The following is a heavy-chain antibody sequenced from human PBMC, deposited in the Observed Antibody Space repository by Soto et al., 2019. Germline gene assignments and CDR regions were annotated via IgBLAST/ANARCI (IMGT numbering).Heavy chain of an antibody. CDR1: GYTFTDYG. CDR3: ARARSKHDS. D-gene: IGHD4-4*01. Sequence: ASVKVSCTASGYTFTDYGISWVRQAPGQGLEWMGWISAYNGNTNYAQNVQDRVTMTTDTSTNTAYMELRSLTSDDTAVYYCARARSKHDSWGQGTPVTLPS. V-gene: IGHV1-18*01. J-gene: IGHJ4*02. CDR2: ISAYNGNT.